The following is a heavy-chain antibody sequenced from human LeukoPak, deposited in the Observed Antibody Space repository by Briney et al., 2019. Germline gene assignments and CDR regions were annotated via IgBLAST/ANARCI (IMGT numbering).Heavy chain of an antibody. V-gene: IGHV4-34*01. CDR1: GGSFSGYY. D-gene: IGHD3-16*02. J-gene: IGHJ3*02. CDR2: INHSGST. CDR3: ARGRNYVWGSYRYHAFDI. Sequence: SETLSLPCAVYGGSFSGYYWSWIRQPPGKGLEWIGEINHSGSTNYNPSLKSRVTISVDTSKNQFSLKLSSVTAADTAVYYCARGRNYVWGSYRYHAFDIWGQGTMVTVSS.